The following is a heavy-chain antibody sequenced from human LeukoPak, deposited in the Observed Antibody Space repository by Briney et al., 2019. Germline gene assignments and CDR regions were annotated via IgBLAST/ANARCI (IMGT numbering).Heavy chain of an antibody. CDR2: ISWNSGSI. Sequence: GGSLRLSCAASGFTFDDYAMHWVRQAPGKGLEWVSGISWNSGSIGYADSVKGRFTISRDNAKNSLYLQMNSLRAEDTAVYYCARRSGSAREDYWGQGTLVTVSS. CDR1: GFTFDDYA. CDR3: ARRSGSAREDY. V-gene: IGHV3-9*01. J-gene: IGHJ4*02. D-gene: IGHD3-3*01.